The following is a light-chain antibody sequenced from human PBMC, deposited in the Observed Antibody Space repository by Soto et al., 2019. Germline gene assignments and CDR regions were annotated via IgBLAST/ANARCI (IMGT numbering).Light chain of an antibody. CDR3: QQYGSSPFT. CDR1: QSVSSD. Sequence: EIVMTQSPATLSVSPGERATLSCRASQSVSSDLAWYHQKPGQAPRLLIYGASTRATGIPARFSGSGSGTEFTLTISRLEPEDFAVYYCQQYGSSPFTFGQGTKVDIK. V-gene: IGKV3-15*01. J-gene: IGKJ1*01. CDR2: GAS.